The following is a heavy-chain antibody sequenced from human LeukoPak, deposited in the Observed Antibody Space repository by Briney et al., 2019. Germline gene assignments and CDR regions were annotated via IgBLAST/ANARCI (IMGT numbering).Heavy chain of an antibody. CDR1: GYTFTGYY. Sequence: ASVKVSCKASGYTFTGYYMHWVRQAPGQGLEWMGWINPNSGGTNYAQKFQGRVTMTRDTSISTAYMELSRLRSDDTAVYYCAKFYIVATMGTEYFQHWGQGTLVTVSS. CDR3: AKFYIVATMGTEYFQH. CDR2: INPNSGGT. J-gene: IGHJ1*01. D-gene: IGHD5-12*01. V-gene: IGHV1-2*02.